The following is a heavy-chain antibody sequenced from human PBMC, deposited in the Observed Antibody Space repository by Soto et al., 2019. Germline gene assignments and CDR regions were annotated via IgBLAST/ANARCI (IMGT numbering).Heavy chain of an antibody. V-gene: IGHV1-69*13. CDR3: ARFMLRSSHNWFEP. J-gene: IGHJ5*02. D-gene: IGHD6-6*01. CDR1: GGTLSSYA. CDR2: VISIVGTA. Sequence: SVKVSCKASGGTLSSYASSWVRQGPGQGLEWMGGVISIVGTADYAQKFQGRVTITPDESTSTASLGLSSLKSEDTAVYYCARFMLRSSHNWFEPRGQGTLVIVSS.